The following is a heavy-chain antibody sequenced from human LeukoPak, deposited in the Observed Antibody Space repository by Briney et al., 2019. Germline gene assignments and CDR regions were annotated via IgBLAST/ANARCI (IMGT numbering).Heavy chain of an antibody. CDR3: ARDLTGYYDFWSGYQTGWFDP. V-gene: IGHV1-2*02. CDR2: INPNSGGT. J-gene: IGHJ5*02. Sequence: GASVKVSCKASGYTFTGYYVHWVRQAPGQGLEWMGWINPNSGGTNYAQKFQGRVTMTRDTSISTAYMELSRLRSDDTAVYYCARDLTGYYDFWSGYQTGWFDPWGQGTLVTVSS. CDR1: GYTFTGYY. D-gene: IGHD3-3*01.